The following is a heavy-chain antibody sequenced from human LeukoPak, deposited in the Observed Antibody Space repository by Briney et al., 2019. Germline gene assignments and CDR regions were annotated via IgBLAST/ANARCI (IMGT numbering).Heavy chain of an antibody. Sequence: ASVKVSCKASGYTFTGYYMHWVRQAPGQGLEWMGWINPNSGGTNYAQKFQGRVTLTRDTSITTVYLELTGLRSDDTAVYYCASLQGGNSDWLDPWGQGTLVTVSS. V-gene: IGHV1-2*02. D-gene: IGHD4-23*01. CDR1: GYTFTGYY. CDR3: ASLQGGNSDWLDP. CDR2: INPNSGGT. J-gene: IGHJ5*02.